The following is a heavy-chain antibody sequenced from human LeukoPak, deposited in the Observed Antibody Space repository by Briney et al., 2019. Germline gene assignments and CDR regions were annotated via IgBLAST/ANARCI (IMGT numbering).Heavy chain of an antibody. Sequence: GGSLRLSCAASGFTFSSYVMHWVRQAPGKGLEWVAIISYDGSNEYYADSVKGRFTISRDNSKNTLYLQMNSLRAEDTAVYYCARSPPAGSDSSRDYYYYYMDVWGKGTTVTVSS. CDR2: ISYDGSNE. CDR3: ARSPPAGSDSSRDYYYYYMDV. CDR1: GFTFSSYV. J-gene: IGHJ6*03. V-gene: IGHV3-30*04. D-gene: IGHD6-19*01.